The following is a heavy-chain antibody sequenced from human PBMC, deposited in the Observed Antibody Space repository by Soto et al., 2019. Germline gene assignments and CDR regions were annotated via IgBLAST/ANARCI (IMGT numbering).Heavy chain of an antibody. J-gene: IGHJ4*02. D-gene: IGHD3-22*01. CDR2: ISSSSSYI. CDR3: ASSDYYDSSGYYTC. V-gene: IGHV3-21*01. Sequence: GGSLRLSCAASGFTFSSDWMHWFRQAPGKGLVWVSSISSSSSYIYYADSVKGRFTISRDNAKNSLYLQMNSLRAEDTAVYYCASSDYYDSSGYYTCWGQATMVTVSS. CDR1: GFTFSSDW.